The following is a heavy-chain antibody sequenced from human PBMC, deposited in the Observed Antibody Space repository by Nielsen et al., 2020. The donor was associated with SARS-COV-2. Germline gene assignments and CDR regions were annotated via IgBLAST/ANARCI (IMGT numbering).Heavy chain of an antibody. CDR3: ARGEGGANDY. CDR1: GGSISSGGYY. Sequence: SETLSLTCTVSGGSISSGGYYWSWIRQHPGKGLEWIGYIYYSGSTYYNPSLKSRVTISVDTPKNQFSLKLSSVTAADTAVYYCARGEGGANDYWGQGTLVTVSS. V-gene: IGHV4-31*03. J-gene: IGHJ4*02. CDR2: IYYSGST. D-gene: IGHD1-26*01.